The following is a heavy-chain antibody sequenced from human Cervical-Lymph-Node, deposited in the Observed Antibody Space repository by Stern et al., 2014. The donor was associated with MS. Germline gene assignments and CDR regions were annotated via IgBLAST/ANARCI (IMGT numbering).Heavy chain of an antibody. CDR1: GYLFTTHW. D-gene: IGHD2-2*01. J-gene: IGHJ3*02. V-gene: IGHV5-51*01. CDR2: IYPGHPDA. CDR3: ARQREGTSYFDASDM. Sequence: VQLVQSGAAVKKPGESLKISCQGSGYLFTTHWIARVRQMPGNCLAWMGTIYPGHPDATYSPSPLGQVTISADKSTNTVHLQWRSLKASDTAIYYCARQREGTSYFDASDMWGQGTVVIVSS.